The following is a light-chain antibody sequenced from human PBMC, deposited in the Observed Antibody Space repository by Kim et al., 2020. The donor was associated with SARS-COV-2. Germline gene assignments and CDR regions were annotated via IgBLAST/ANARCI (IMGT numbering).Light chain of an antibody. CDR3: ISYTSSNTWM. V-gene: IGLV2-14*04. J-gene: IGLJ3*02. Sequence: GQSITISCTGTSSDVGRYNYVSWYQQHPGKAPKVMIYDVSKRPSGVSSRFSGSKSGNTASLTISGLQAEDEADYYCISYTSSNTWMFGGGTQLTVL. CDR2: DVS. CDR1: SSDVGRYNY.